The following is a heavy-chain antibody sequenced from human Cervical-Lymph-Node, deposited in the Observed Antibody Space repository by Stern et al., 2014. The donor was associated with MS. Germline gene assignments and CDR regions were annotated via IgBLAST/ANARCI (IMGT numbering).Heavy chain of an antibody. V-gene: IGHV1-2*02. Sequence: QVQLVQSGAEVKKPGASVKVSCKASGYTFTGYYMHWVRQAPGQGLEWMGWINPNSGGTNYAQKFQGRVTMTRDTSISTAYMELSRLRSDDTAVYYCARVTRVTIFGVVEQYYFDYWGQGTLVTVSS. J-gene: IGHJ4*02. CDR3: ARVTRVTIFGVVEQYYFDY. D-gene: IGHD3-3*01. CDR2: INPNSGGT. CDR1: GYTFTGYY.